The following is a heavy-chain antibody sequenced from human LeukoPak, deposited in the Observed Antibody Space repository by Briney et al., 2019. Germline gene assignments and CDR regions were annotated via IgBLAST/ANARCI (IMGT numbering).Heavy chain of an antibody. Sequence: PSETLSLTCTVSGGSISSYYWSWIRQPPGKGLEWIGYIYYSGSTNYNPSLKSRVTISVDTSKNQLSLKLSSVTAADTAVYYCARTVTGEFDYWGQGTLVTVSS. CDR2: IYYSGST. D-gene: IGHD4-17*01. V-gene: IGHV4-59*01. CDR1: GGSISSYY. CDR3: ARTVTGEFDY. J-gene: IGHJ4*02.